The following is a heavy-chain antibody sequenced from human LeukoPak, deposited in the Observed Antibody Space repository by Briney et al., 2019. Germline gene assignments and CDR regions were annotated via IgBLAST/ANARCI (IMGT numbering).Heavy chain of an antibody. CDR3: ARDMYGSKLLWFGELFGFDY. CDR2: INHSGST. V-gene: IGHV4-34*01. D-gene: IGHD3-10*01. CDR1: GGSFSGYY. J-gene: IGHJ4*02. Sequence: SETLSLTCAVYGGSFSGYYWSWIRQPPGKGLEWIGEINHSGSTNYNPSLKSRVTISVDTSKNQFSLKLSSVTAADTAVYYCARDMYGSKLLWFGELFGFDYWGQGTLVTVSS.